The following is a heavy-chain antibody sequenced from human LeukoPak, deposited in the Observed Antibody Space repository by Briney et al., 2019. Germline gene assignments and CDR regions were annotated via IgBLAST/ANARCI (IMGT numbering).Heavy chain of an antibody. D-gene: IGHD3-3*01. CDR2: IYYSGST. Sequence: SETLSLTCTVSGGSISSSSYYWGWIRQPPGKGLEWIGSIYYSGSTYYNPSLESRVTISVDTSKNQFSLKLSSVTAADTAVYYCARSKGVRFLDPAGFDPWGQGTLVTVSS. J-gene: IGHJ5*02. V-gene: IGHV4-39*01. CDR3: ARSKGVRFLDPAGFDP. CDR1: GGSISSSSYY.